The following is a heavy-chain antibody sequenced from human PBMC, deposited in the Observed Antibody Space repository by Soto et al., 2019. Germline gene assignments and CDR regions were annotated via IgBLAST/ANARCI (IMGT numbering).Heavy chain of an antibody. J-gene: IGHJ6*02. CDR1: GFTFSSYS. CDR3: ARTGAGTGYYYYGMDV. CDR2: ISSSSTI. V-gene: IGHV3-48*02. D-gene: IGHD1-1*01. Sequence: GGSLRLSCAASGFTFSSYSMNWVRQAPGKGLEWVSYISSSSTIYYADSVKGRFTISRDNAKNSLYLQMNSLRDEDTAVYYCARTGAGTGYYYYGMDVWGQGTTVTVSS.